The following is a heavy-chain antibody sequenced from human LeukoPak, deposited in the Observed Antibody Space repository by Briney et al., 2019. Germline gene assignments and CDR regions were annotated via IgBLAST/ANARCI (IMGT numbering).Heavy chain of an antibody. CDR2: TYYRSKWYN. CDR3: ARGSGTIVGATTPFDY. J-gene: IGHJ4*02. V-gene: IGHV6-1*01. D-gene: IGHD1-26*01. Sequence: SQTLSLTCAISGDSVSSNSAAWNWIRQSPSRGLKWLGRTYYRSKWYNDYAVSVKSRITINPDTSKNQFSLRLTSVTPEDTAVYYCARGSGTIVGATTPFDYWGQGTLVTVSS. CDR1: GDSVSSNSAA.